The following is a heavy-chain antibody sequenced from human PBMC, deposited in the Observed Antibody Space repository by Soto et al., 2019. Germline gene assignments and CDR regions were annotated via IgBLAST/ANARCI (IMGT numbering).Heavy chain of an antibody. Sequence: QVHLVQSGAEVKKPGSSVKVSCKASGGTFSSYAISWLRQSPVQGLEWMGGIIPIFGTANYAQKVQGSVTITADESTSTAYMELSSLRSEDTAVYYCASQYYYDSSGYYEYYGMDVWGQGTTVTVSS. V-gene: IGHV1-69*01. D-gene: IGHD3-22*01. CDR3: ASQYYYDSSGYYEYYGMDV. J-gene: IGHJ6*02. CDR2: IIPIFGTA. CDR1: GGTFSSYA.